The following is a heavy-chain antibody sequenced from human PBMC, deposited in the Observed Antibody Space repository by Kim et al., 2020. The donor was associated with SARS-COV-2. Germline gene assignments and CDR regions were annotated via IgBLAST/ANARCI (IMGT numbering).Heavy chain of an antibody. Sequence: SQTLSLTCAISGDSVSSNSASWTWIRQSPSRGLEWLGRTYYRSKWSSDYAVSVKGRITINPDTSNNQFSLQLNSVTPEDTAVYYCVRASRGSSDFNYWGQETLVTVSS. CDR3: VRASRGSSDFNY. V-gene: IGHV6-1*01. D-gene: IGHD6-6*01. J-gene: IGHJ4*02. CDR2: TYYRSKWSS. CDR1: GDSVSSNSAS.